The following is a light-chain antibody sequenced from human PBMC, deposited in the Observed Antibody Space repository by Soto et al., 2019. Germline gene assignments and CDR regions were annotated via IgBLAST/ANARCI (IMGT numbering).Light chain of an antibody. J-gene: IGLJ1*01. CDR3: SSYTSSSLYV. Sequence: QSVLTQPASVSGSPGQSITISCTGTSSDVGGYNYVSWYQQLPGKAPKLMIYDVSDRPSGVSNRFSGSKSGNTASLTISGLQAEDEADYYCSSYTSSSLYVFGTATKVTVL. CDR2: DVS. CDR1: SSDVGGYNY. V-gene: IGLV2-14*01.